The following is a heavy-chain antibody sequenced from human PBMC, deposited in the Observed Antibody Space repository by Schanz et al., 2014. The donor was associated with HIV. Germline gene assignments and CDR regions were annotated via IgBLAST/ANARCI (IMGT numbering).Heavy chain of an antibody. CDR1: GFTFSTND. D-gene: IGHD3-22*01. V-gene: IGHV3-30*18. CDR3: AKPEYDSRGSSQSHFDY. Sequence: QVQLVESGGGVVQPGRSLRLSCAASGFTFSTNDMHWVRQVPGKGLEWVAVISHNGNNDYYAESVKGRVTISRDNSKNTLYLQMTTLRIDDTAVYYCAKPEYDSRGSSQSHFDYWGQGTLVTVSS. CDR2: ISHNGNND. J-gene: IGHJ4*02.